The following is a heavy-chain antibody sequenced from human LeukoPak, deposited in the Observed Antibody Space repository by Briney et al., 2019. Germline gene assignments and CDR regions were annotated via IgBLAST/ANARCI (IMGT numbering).Heavy chain of an antibody. V-gene: IGHV3-21*01. CDR3: ARHVWELLENWFDP. CDR1: GFTFSSYS. Sequence: GGSLRLSCAASGFTFSSYSMNWVRQAPGKGLEWVSSISSSSSYIYYADSVKGRFTISRDNAKNSLYLQMNSLRAEDTAVYYCARHVWELLENWFDPWGQGTLVTVSS. CDR2: ISSSSSYI. D-gene: IGHD1-26*01. J-gene: IGHJ5*02.